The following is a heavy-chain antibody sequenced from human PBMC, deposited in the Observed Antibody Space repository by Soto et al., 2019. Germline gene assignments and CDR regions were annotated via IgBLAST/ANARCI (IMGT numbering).Heavy chain of an antibody. CDR1: GGSISSGDYY. CDR3: VRGGITVVRGVIPYFNY. V-gene: IGHV4-30-4*01. D-gene: IGHD3-10*01. Sequence: SETLSLTCTVSGGSISSGDYYWSWIRQPPGKGLEWIGYIYYSGSTYYNPSLKSRVAISVDRSKNQFSLELSSVTAADTAVYYCVRGGITVVRGVIPYFNYWGQGVSVTVSS. J-gene: IGHJ4*02. CDR2: IYYSGST.